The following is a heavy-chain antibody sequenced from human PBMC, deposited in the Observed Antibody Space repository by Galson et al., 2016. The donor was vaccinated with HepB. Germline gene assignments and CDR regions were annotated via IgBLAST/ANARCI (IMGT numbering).Heavy chain of an antibody. CDR1: GDSVSSNSAA. CDR3: ARDPPVSNSIFDM. D-gene: IGHD4-23*01. J-gene: IGHJ3*02. Sequence: CAISGDSVSSNSAAWNWIRQSPSRGLEWLGRTYYRSKWYTDYAVSVKSRITVNPDTSKNQFSLQLNSVTPEDTAVYYCARDPPVSNSIFDMWVQGTMVTVSS. CDR2: TYYRSKWYT. V-gene: IGHV6-1*01.